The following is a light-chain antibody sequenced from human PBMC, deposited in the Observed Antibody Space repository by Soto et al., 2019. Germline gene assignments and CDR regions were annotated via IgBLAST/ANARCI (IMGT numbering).Light chain of an antibody. CDR2: GAS. J-gene: IGKJ1*01. V-gene: IGKV3-15*01. Sequence: EIVMTQSPATLSVSPGERATLSCRASRSVSSNLAWYQQKPGQAPRLLIYGASTRATGIPARFSGSGSGTECTLTISSLQSEDFAVYYCQQYNNWPPTTFGQGTKVDIK. CDR3: QQYNNWPPTT. CDR1: RSVSSN.